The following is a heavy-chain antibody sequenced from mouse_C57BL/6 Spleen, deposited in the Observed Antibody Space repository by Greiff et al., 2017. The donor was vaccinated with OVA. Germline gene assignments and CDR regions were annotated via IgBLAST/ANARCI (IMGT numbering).Heavy chain of an antibody. J-gene: IGHJ3*01. Sequence: EVQLQESGPGLVKPSQSLSLTCSVTGYSIPRGYYWNWIRQFPGNKLEWMGYISYDGSNNYNPSLKNRISITRDTSKNQFFLKLNSVTTEDTATYYGAREGDGLAWFAYWGQGTLVTVSA. CDR3: AREGDGLAWFAY. CDR2: ISYDGSN. V-gene: IGHV3-6*01. CDR1: GYSIPRGYY. D-gene: IGHD2-3*01.